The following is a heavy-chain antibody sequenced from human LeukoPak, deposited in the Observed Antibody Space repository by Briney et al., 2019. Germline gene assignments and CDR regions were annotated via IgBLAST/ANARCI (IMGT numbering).Heavy chain of an antibody. D-gene: IGHD1-1*01. CDR1: GFTFSSYW. CDR2: IKQDGSEK. CDR3: RVFAETADY. Sequence: GGSLRLSCAASGFTFSSYWMNWVRQAPGKGLEWVANIKQDGSEKNYVDSVKGRFTISRDNAKNSLYLQMNSLRAEDTAVYYCRVFAETADYWGPGTLVTVSS. V-gene: IGHV3-7*01. J-gene: IGHJ4*02.